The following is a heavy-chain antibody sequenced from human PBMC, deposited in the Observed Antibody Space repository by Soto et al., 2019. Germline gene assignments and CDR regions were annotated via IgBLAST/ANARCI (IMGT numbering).Heavy chain of an antibody. CDR2: INPNSGGT. D-gene: IGHD1-1*01. CDR3: AREPATAKPEGVDF. J-gene: IGHJ4*02. CDR1: GYTFSDYY. V-gene: IGHV1-2*02. Sequence: ASVKVSCKASGYTFSDYYIHWARQAPGQGLEWMGWINPNSGGTKYAPKFQGGVTMTRDTSITTAYMELSRLRSGDTAVYYCAREPATAKPEGVDFWGQGTLVTVSS.